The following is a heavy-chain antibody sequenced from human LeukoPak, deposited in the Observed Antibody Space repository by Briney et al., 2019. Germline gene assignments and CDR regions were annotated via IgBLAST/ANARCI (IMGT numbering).Heavy chain of an antibody. J-gene: IGHJ6*03. V-gene: IGHV3-23*01. Sequence: GGSLRLSCAASGFIFSSYSMNWVRQAPGKGLEWVSAISGSGGSTYYADSVKGRFTISRDNSKNTLYLQMNSLRAEDTAVYYCAKGLVKGNYYYYYMDVWGKGTTVTVSS. CDR1: GFIFSSYS. D-gene: IGHD3-16*01. CDR2: ISGSGGST. CDR3: AKGLVKGNYYYYYMDV.